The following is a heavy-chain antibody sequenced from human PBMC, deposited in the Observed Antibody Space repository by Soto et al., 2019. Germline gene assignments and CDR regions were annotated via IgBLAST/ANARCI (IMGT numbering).Heavy chain of an antibody. Sequence: GESLKISCKGSGYSFISYWIGWVRQMPGKGLEWMGIIYPGDSDTRYSPSFQGQVTISADKSISTAYLQWSSLKASDTAMYYCARHEYSSSPNSYYFDYWGQGTLVTVSS. CDR3: ARHEYSSSPNSYYFDY. CDR1: GYSFISYW. V-gene: IGHV5-51*01. D-gene: IGHD6-6*01. J-gene: IGHJ4*02. CDR2: IYPGDSDT.